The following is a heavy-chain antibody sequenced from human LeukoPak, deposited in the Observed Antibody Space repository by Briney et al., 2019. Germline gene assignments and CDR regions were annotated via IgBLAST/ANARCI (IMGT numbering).Heavy chain of an antibody. D-gene: IGHD4-23*01. CDR1: GGSFSGYY. CDR2: INHSGST. CDR3: ARQVHDNGGSLYHFDN. V-gene: IGHV4-34*01. Sequence: SETLSLTCAVYGGSFSGYYWSWIRQPPGKGLEWIGEINHSGSTNYNPSLKSRVTISVDTSKRQVSLRLSSVTAADTAVYYCARQVHDNGGSLYHFDNWGQGTLVTVSS. J-gene: IGHJ4*02.